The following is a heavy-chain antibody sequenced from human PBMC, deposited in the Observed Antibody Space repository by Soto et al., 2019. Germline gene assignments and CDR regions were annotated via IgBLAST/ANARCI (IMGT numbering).Heavy chain of an antibody. Sequence: EVQLLESGGGLVQPGGSLRLSCAASGFTFSSYAMSWVRQAPGKGLEWVSAISGSGGSTYYADSVKGRFTISRDNSKNTLDLQMNSLRAEDTAVYYCAKDPHRWTTVTYDWGQGTLVTVSS. V-gene: IGHV3-23*01. J-gene: IGHJ4*02. D-gene: IGHD4-17*01. CDR2: ISGSGGST. CDR3: AKDPHRWTTVTYD. CDR1: GFTFSSYA.